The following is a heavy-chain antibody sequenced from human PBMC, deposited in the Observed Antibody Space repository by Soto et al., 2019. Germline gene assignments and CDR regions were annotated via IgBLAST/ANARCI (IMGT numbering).Heavy chain of an antibody. CDR3: ARDWAATAVTVAGSILDN. V-gene: IGHV3-23*01. D-gene: IGHD6-19*01. CDR1: GFTFSSYA. Sequence: GGSLRLSCAGSGFTFSSYAMSWLRQAPGQGLEWVSAISGSGGSTYYADPVKGRFTISRDNSKNTLYLQMNSLRAEDTAVYYCARDWAATAVTVAGSILDNWGQGTLVTVSS. J-gene: IGHJ4*02. CDR2: ISGSGGST.